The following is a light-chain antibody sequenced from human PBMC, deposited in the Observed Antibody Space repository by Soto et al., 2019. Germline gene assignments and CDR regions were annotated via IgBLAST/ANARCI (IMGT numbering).Light chain of an antibody. J-gene: IGLJ1*01. Sequence: QSVLTQPPSVSGAPGQRVIISCTGSSSSIGAGRDVHWYRQFPGEAPKFLISDSNHRPSGVPDRFSVSKSGASASLAITGLRPEDEEDYFCQSYGTSLSGLYVFGTGTQLTVL. CDR2: DSN. CDR1: SSSIGAGRD. CDR3: QSYGTSLSGLYV. V-gene: IGLV1-40*01.